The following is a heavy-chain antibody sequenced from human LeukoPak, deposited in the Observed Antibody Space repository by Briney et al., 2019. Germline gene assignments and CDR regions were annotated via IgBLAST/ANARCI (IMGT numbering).Heavy chain of an antibody. J-gene: IGHJ4*02. D-gene: IGHD5-24*01. CDR2: IYYSGST. Sequence: SETLSLTCTVSGGSISSYYWSWIRQPPGKGLEWIGYIYYSGSTNYNPSLKSRVTISVDTSKNQFSLKLSSVTAADTAVYYCARVRGRDGYNRFDYWGQGTLVTVSS. CDR1: GGSISSYY. V-gene: IGHV4-59*08. CDR3: ARVRGRDGYNRFDY.